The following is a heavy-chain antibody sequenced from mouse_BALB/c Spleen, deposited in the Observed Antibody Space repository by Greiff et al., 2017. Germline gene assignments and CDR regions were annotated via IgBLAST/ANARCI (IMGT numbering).Heavy chain of an antibody. CDR2: ISSGGSYT. CDR3: ATVGMDYAMDY. CDR1: GFTFSSYA. Sequence: EVKVVESGGGLVKPGGSLKLSCAASGFTFSSYAMSWVRQTPEKRLEWVATISSGGSYTYYPDSVKGRFTISRDNAKNTLYLQMSRLRSEDTAMYYCATVGMDYAMDYWGQGTSVTVSS. D-gene: IGHD1-3*01. V-gene: IGHV5-9-3*01. J-gene: IGHJ4*01.